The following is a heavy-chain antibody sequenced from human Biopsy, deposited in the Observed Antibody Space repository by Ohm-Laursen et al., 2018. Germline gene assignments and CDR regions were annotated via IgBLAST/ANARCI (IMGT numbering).Heavy chain of an antibody. CDR1: GFPVSDYY. V-gene: IGHV3-11*01. J-gene: IGHJ4*02. CDR2: INSSGSTK. Sequence: SLRLSCAASGFPVSDYYMSWIRQAPGRGLEWVSDINSSGSTKYHAESVKGRFTISRDNAMNSVYLQMNSLRGEDTAVYYCARAVGIAAAPIDYWGQGTRVTVSS. CDR3: ARAVGIAAAPIDY. D-gene: IGHD2-15*01.